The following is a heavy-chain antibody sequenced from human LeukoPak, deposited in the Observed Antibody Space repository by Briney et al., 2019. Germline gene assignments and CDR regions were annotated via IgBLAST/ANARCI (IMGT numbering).Heavy chain of an antibody. CDR3: AQVMGCSTASCQYYSYYFNY. J-gene: IGHJ4*02. Sequence: SVKVPCKASGGSFSNYTMSWLRQAPGQAFEWMGGIIPLFGTPRLAQKFQDRVIITADESTSATYMELRSLTSEDTAVYYCAQVMGCSTASCQYYSYYFNYWGQGTLVTVSS. CDR1: GGSFSNYT. D-gene: IGHD2-2*01. CDR2: IIPLFGTP. V-gene: IGHV1-69*01.